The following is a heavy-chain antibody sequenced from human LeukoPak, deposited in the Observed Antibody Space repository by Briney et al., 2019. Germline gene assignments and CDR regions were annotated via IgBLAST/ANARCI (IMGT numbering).Heavy chain of an antibody. CDR2: ISSSGSTI. CDR3: AREARQHGTFDI. V-gene: IGHV3-48*03. J-gene: IGHJ3*02. CDR1: GFTVSSYE. Sequence: QPGGSLRLSCAASGFTVSSYEMNWVRQAPGKGLEWISYISSSGSTIYYADSVKGRFTISRDNSKNTVYLQLNSLRGEDTALYYCAREARQHGTFDIWGLGTMVTVSS. D-gene: IGHD6-13*01.